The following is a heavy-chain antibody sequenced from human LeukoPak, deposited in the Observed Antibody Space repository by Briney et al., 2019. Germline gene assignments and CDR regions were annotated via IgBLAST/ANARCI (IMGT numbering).Heavy chain of an antibody. CDR2: ISYSGST. D-gene: IGHD3-22*01. J-gene: IGHJ4*02. V-gene: IGHV4-39*01. CDR1: GGSISSSSYY. CDR3: ARHYYDSSDYYPYYFNH. Sequence: PSETLSLTCTVSGGSISSSSYYWGWIRQPPGKGLEWIGSISYSGSTYYNPSFKSRVTISVDTSKNQFSLRLSSVTAADTAVYHCARHYYDSSDYYPYYFNHWGQGTLVTVSS.